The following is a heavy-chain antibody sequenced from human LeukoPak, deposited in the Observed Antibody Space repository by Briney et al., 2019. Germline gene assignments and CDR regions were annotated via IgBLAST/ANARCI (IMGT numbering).Heavy chain of an antibody. CDR3: AKNPLDVWSGNAYHYYVMDV. D-gene: IGHD3-3*01. CDR2: ITGNAGST. CDR1: GFTFSRFA. V-gene: IGHV3-23*01. J-gene: IGHJ6*02. Sequence: GGSLRLSCAASGFTFSRFAMSWVRQAPGKGLEWVATITGNAGSTNYADSVKGRFTISRDNSNSTLFLQMNSLRVGDTAVYYCAKNPLDVWSGNAYHYYVMDVWGQGTTVPVSS.